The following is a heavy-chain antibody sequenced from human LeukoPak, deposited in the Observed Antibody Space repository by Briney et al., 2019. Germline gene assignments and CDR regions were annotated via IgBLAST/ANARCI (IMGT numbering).Heavy chain of an antibody. D-gene: IGHD3-22*01. Sequence: PSQTLSLTCTVSGDSINSGGYYWTWIRQHPGKGLEWIGYIYYSGTTYCNPSLKSRVTISLDTSKNQFSLKLYSVTAADTAVYYCARNRGYYDGNQNWYFDLWGRGSLVTVSS. J-gene: IGHJ2*01. CDR1: GDSINSGGYY. CDR3: ARNRGYYDGNQNWYFDL. CDR2: IYYSGTT. V-gene: IGHV4-31*03.